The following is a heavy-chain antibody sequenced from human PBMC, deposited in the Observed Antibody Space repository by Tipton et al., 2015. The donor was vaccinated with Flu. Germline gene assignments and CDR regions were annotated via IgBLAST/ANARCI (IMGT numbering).Heavy chain of an antibody. CDR1: GFTFSSHA. D-gene: IGHD6-13*01. Sequence: CAASGFTFSSHAMSWVRQAPGKGLEWVSGISASGGSTYYADSVKGRFTISRDNSKNTLYLQMNSLRAEDTAVYYCAKDLRSWYFDYWGQGTLVTVSS. J-gene: IGHJ4*02. CDR2: ISASGGST. CDR3: AKDLRSWYFDY. V-gene: IGHV3-23*01.